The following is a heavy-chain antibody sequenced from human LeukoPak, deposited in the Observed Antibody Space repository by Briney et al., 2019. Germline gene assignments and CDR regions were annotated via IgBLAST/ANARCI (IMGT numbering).Heavy chain of an antibody. V-gene: IGHV3-7*01. Sequence: GGSLRLSCAASGFTFSSHWMSRVRQAPGKGLEWVANIWQEGSEKYYVDSVKGRFTVSRDNAKNSLYLQMNSLRVEDTAVYYCARDQNLVSWGLDYFDYWGQGTLVTVSS. J-gene: IGHJ4*02. CDR2: IWQEGSEK. D-gene: IGHD3-16*01. CDR3: ARDQNLVSWGLDYFDY. CDR1: GFTFSSHW.